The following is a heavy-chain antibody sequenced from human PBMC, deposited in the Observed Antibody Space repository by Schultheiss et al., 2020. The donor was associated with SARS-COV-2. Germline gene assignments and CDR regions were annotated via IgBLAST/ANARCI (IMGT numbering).Heavy chain of an antibody. CDR2: TYYRSKWYS. CDR1: GDSVSSNTAA. V-gene: IGHV6-1*01. J-gene: IGHJ4*02. Sequence: SQTLSLTCDISGDSVSSNTAAWNWIRQSPSRGLEWLGRTYYRSKWYSDYAVSVKSRMTINAETSKNQFSLQLNSVTPEDTAVYYCARQTADIDYWGRGTLVTVSS. D-gene: IGHD7-27*01. CDR3: ARQTADIDY.